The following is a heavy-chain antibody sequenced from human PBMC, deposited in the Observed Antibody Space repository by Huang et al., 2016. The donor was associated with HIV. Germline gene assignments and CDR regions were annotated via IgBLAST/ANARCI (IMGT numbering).Heavy chain of an antibody. V-gene: IGHV4-39*02. Sequence: QLQLQESGPGLVKPSETLSLTCTVSGGSIRSDNYYWGWIRQPPGKGLEWIGSIYYSGSTYDNPSRKRRVTITVDTSKNHVSLRMRSVTAADTAVYYCARLPGSITMIRGVITDPYWGQGTLVTVSS. D-gene: IGHD3-10*01. J-gene: IGHJ4*02. CDR2: IYYSGST. CDR1: GGSIRSDNYY. CDR3: ARLPGSITMIRGVITDPY.